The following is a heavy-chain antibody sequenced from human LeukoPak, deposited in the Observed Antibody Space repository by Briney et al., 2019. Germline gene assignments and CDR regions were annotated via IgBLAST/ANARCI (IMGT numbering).Heavy chain of an antibody. CDR2: INQDGSEK. V-gene: IGHV3-7*05. Sequence: GGSLRLSCAASGFTFSSYWMCWVRQAPGKGLEWVAKINQDGSEKYYVDSVKGRFTISRDNAKNAVYLQMNSLRAEDTAVYYCARESRGTYYSADFWGQGTLVTVSS. D-gene: IGHD1-26*01. J-gene: IGHJ4*02. CDR3: ARESRGTYYSADF. CDR1: GFTFSSYW.